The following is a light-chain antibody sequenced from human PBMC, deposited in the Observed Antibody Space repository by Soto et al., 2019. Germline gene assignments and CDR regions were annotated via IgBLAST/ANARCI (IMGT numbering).Light chain of an antibody. CDR3: QSYDSSLFWV. J-gene: IGLJ3*02. Sequence: QSVLTQPPSVSGAPGQSVTISCTGSSSNIGAGYDVHWYQQLPGTAPKLLIYGNSNRPSGVPDRFSGSKSGTSASLAITGLQAEDEADYYCQSYDSSLFWVFGGGTQLTVL. CDR2: GNS. V-gene: IGLV1-40*01. CDR1: SSNIGAGYD.